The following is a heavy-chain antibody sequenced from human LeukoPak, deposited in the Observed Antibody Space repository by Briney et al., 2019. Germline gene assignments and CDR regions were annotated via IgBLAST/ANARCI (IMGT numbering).Heavy chain of an antibody. D-gene: IGHD1-26*01. Sequence: SVKVSCKASGGTFSSYAISWVRQAPGQGLEWMGGIIPIFGTANYAQKFQGRVTITADESTSTAYMELSSLRSEDTAVYYCARAGGATLTWFDPWGQGTLVTVSS. CDR2: IIPIFGTA. V-gene: IGHV1-69*01. CDR3: ARAGGATLTWFDP. CDR1: GGTFSSYA. J-gene: IGHJ5*02.